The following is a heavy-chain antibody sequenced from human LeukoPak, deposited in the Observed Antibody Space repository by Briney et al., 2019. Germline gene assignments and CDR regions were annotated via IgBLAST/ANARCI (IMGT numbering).Heavy chain of an antibody. CDR2: INTNTGNP. D-gene: IGHD4-17*01. Sequence: ASVKVSCKASGYTFTSYAMNWVRQAPGQGLEWIGWINTNTGNPTYAQGFTGRFVFSLDTSVSTAYLQISSLKAEDTAVYYCARDPGLLDYGDYRFDYWGQGTLVTVSS. CDR1: GYTFTSYA. CDR3: ARDPGLLDYGDYRFDY. J-gene: IGHJ4*02. V-gene: IGHV7-4-1*02.